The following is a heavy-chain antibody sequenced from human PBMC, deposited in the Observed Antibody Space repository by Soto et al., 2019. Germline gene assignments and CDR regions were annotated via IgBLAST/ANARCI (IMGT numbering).Heavy chain of an antibody. CDR1: GFTFNTYG. CDR3: ASPLVAPVAGPYYYGMDV. J-gene: IGHJ6*02. CDR2: IWYDGNTK. D-gene: IGHD6-19*01. Sequence: GGSLRLSCAASGFTFNTYGFNWVRQAPGKGLEWVAVIWYDGNTKYYADSVKGRFTISRDNLKNTLYLQMNSLTAEDTAVYYCASPLVAPVAGPYYYGMDVWGQGTTVTVSS. V-gene: IGHV3-33*01.